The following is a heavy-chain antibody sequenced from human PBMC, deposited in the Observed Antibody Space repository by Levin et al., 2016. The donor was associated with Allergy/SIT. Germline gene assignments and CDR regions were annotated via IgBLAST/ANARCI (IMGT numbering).Heavy chain of an antibody. V-gene: IGHV1-18*01. CDR2: ISAYNGNT. CDR3: ARGPLVGYYYEYFQH. D-gene: IGHD3-22*01. J-gene: IGHJ1*01. Sequence: WVRQAPGQGLEWMGWISAYNGNTNYAQKLQGRVTMTTDTSTSTAYMELRSLRSDDTAVYYCARGPLVGYYYEYFQHWGQGTLVTVSS.